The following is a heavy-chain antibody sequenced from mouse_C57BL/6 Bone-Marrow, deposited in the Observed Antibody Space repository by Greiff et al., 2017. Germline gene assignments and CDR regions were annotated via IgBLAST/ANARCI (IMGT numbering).Heavy chain of an antibody. CDR2: ISSGSSTI. V-gene: IGHV5-17*01. CDR1: GFTFSDYG. J-gene: IGHJ3*01. D-gene: IGHD1-1*01. CDR3: ARYYGSGAY. Sequence: VQLKESGGGLVKPGGSLKLSCAASGFTFSDYGMHWVRQAPEEGLEWVAYISSGSSTIYYADTVKGRFTISRDNAKNTLFLQMTSLMSEDTAVYYGARYYGSGAYWGQGTLVTVSA.